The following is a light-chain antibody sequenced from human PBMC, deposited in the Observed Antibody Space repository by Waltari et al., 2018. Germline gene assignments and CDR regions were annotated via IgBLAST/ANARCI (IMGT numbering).Light chain of an antibody. V-gene: IGLV2-14*03. J-gene: IGLJ2*01. CDR2: DVS. Sequence: YQQHPSKAPKLMIDDVSNRPSGVSDRFSGSKSGTSASLSICELQAEDEANYYCRSYTGSSSHVVFGGGTKLAVL. CDR3: RSYTGSSSHVV.